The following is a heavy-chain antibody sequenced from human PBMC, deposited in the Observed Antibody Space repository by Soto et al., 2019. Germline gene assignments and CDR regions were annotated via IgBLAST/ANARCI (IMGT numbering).Heavy chain of an antibody. J-gene: IGHJ6*02. CDR2: ISYDGSNK. CDR1: VFTFISYG. Sequence: HPGWSLRLSCASSVFTFISYGMHWVRQAPGKGLEWVAVISYDGSNKYYADSVKGRFTISRDNSKNTLYLQMNSLRAEDTAVYYCAKVVDIVATAYYYYYGMDVWGQGTTVTVSS. CDR3: AKVVDIVATAYYYYYGMDV. D-gene: IGHD5-12*01. V-gene: IGHV3-30*18.